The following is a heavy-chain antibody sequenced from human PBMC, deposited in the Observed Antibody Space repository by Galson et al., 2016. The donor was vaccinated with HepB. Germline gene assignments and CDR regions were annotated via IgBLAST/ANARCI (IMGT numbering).Heavy chain of an antibody. CDR1: GFTFDDFG. J-gene: IGHJ3*02. Sequence: SLRLSCAASGFTFDDFGMSWVRQAPGKGLEWVSGINWSGEITRYADSVKGRFTISRANTRNSLFLQMNSLRAEDTALYHCVRVRSVGLQDAFDIWGQGTMVTVSS. V-gene: IGHV3-20*01. CDR2: INWSGEIT. D-gene: IGHD5-24*01. CDR3: VRVRSVGLQDAFDI.